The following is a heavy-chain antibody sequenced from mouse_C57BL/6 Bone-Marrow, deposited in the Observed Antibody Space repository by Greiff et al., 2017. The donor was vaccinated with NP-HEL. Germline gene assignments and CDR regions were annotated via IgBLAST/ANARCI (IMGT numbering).Heavy chain of an antibody. Sequence: QVQLQQPGAELVRPGSSVKLSCKASGYTFTSYWMHWVKQRPIQGLEWIGNIDPSDSETHYNQKFKDKATLTVDKSSSTAYMQLSSLTSEDSAVYYCARGSTTVVVDAMDYWGQGTSVTVSS. D-gene: IGHD1-1*01. CDR1: GYTFTSYW. CDR3: ARGSTTVVVDAMDY. J-gene: IGHJ4*01. CDR2: IDPSDSET. V-gene: IGHV1-52*01.